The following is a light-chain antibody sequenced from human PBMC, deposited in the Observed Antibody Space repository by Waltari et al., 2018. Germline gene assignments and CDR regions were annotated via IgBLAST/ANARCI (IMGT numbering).Light chain of an antibody. CDR2: DVS. V-gene: IGLV2-14*01. CDR1: SSDLGGYSF. CDR3: SSYTSIIPPFL. Sequence: QSALTQPASVSGSPGQSITISCTRSSSDLGGYSFVSWYQQHPGKAPKLLIYDVSHRPSGVSHRFSGSKSGNTAALTISGIQPEDEADYYCSSYTSIIPPFLFGTGTKVTVL. J-gene: IGLJ1*01.